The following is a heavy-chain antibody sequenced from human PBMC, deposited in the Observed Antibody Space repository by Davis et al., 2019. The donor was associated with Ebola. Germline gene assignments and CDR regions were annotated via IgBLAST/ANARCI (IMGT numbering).Heavy chain of an antibody. CDR1: DASLRGDSYY. V-gene: IGHV4-30-2*01. CDR3: ARQWAVYHAFDI. Sequence: PSETLSLTCIVSDASLRGDSYYWSWIRQPPGKGLEWIGHIYYSGTTYYNPSLKSPVTISIDRPKIQFSLKLTSVTAADTAVYYCARQWAVYHAFDIWGQGAMVTVSS. J-gene: IGHJ3*02. D-gene: IGHD2-8*01. CDR2: IYYSGTT.